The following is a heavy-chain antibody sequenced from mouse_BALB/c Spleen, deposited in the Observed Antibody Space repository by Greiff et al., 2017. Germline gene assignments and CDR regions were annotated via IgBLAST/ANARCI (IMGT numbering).Heavy chain of an antibody. J-gene: IGHJ3*01. V-gene: IGHV1-4*02. Sequence: QVQLQQSAAELARPGASVKMSCKASGYTFTSYTMHWVKQRHGQGLEWIGYINPSSGYTEYNQKFKDKTTLTADKSSSTAYMQLSSLTSEDSAVYYCARNYRAWFAYWGQGTLVTVSA. CDR2: INPSSGYT. CDR1: GYTFTSYT. CDR3: ARNYRAWFAY. D-gene: IGHD2-14*01.